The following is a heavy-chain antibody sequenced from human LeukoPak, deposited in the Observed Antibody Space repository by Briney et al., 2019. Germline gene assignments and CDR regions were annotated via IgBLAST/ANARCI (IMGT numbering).Heavy chain of an antibody. CDR3: AKDLMKTGYCSGASCYGRTD. CDR1: GFTFSNFA. D-gene: IGHD2-15*01. V-gene: IGHV3-30*18. J-gene: IGHJ4*02. Sequence: GRSLRLSCAASGFTFSNFAIHWVRQAPGKGLEWVAVILYDGRNKYYGDSVEGRFTISRDNSKNTVYLEMNSLRAEDTAVYYCAKDLMKTGYCSGASCYGRTDWGQGTLVTVSS. CDR2: ILYDGRNK.